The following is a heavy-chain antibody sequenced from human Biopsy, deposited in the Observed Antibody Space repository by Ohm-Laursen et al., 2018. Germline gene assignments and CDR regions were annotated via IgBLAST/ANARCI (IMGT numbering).Heavy chain of an antibody. V-gene: IGHV4-59*01. CDR1: GCAISDDY. D-gene: IGHD3-3*01. CDR3: ARERQFRFLEGAFDY. Sequence: GTLSLTCTVSGCAISDDYWNWIRQPPGKGLQAIGYISSGGRAKYNPSLKRRLTITLDTSKNQLSLRLSSVTAADSAIYYCARERQFRFLEGAFDYWGQGILVTVSS. CDR2: ISSGGRA. J-gene: IGHJ4*02.